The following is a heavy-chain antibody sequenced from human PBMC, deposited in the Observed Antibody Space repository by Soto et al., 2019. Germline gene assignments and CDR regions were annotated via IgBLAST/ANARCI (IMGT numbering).Heavy chain of an antibody. Sequence: GGSLRLSCAASGFTFSSYAMHWVRQAPGKGLEWVAVISYDGSNKYYADSVKGRFTISRDNSKNTLYLQMNSLRAEDTAVYYCARDGITMVRGVYYYYYGMDVWGQGTTVTVSS. D-gene: IGHD3-10*01. V-gene: IGHV3-30-3*01. J-gene: IGHJ6*02. CDR2: ISYDGSNK. CDR3: ARDGITMVRGVYYYYYGMDV. CDR1: GFTFSSYA.